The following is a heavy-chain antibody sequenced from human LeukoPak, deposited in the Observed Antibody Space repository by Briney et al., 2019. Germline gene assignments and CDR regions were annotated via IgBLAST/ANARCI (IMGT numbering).Heavy chain of an antibody. D-gene: IGHD1-26*01. CDR3: ASLQGGATVLDNPFDY. Sequence: PSETLSLTCTVSGVSISSSSYYWGWIRQPPGQGLEWIGSIYYSGSTYYNPSLKSRVTISVDTSKNQFSLKLSSVTAADTAVSYCASLQGGATVLDNPFDYWGQGTLVTVSS. CDR1: GVSISSSSYY. V-gene: IGHV4-39*01. CDR2: IYYSGST. J-gene: IGHJ4*02.